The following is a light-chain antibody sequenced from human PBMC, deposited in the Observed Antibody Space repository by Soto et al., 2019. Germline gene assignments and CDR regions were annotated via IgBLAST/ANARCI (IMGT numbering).Light chain of an antibody. CDR1: QSIRSY. CDR2: AAS. J-gene: IGKJ2*02. V-gene: IGKV1-39*01. Sequence: DIQMTQSPSSLSASVGDRLTITCRASQSIRSYLNWYQQKPGKVPKLLIYAASRLQSGVPSRFSGSGSETDFSLTISSLQPEDFSTYYCQQSYSTPRTFGQWTKLEIK. CDR3: QQSYSTPRT.